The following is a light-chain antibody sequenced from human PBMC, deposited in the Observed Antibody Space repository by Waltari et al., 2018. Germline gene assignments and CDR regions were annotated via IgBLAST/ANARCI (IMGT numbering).Light chain of an antibody. CDR3: GTWDSRLSDVV. Sequence: QSVLTQPPSVSAAPGQKVTISCSGINSNIGNKDLSWYQQFPGTAPKLLIYDNDKRPSGIPDRFSGSKSGTSATLGITGLQTGDEADYYCGTWDSRLSDVVFGGGTKLTVL. CDR1: NSNIGNKD. J-gene: IGLJ2*01. CDR2: DND. V-gene: IGLV1-51*01.